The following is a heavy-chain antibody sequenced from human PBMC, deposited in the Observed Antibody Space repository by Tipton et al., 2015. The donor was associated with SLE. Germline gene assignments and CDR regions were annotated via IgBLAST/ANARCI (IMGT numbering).Heavy chain of an antibody. CDR1: GFTFSSYA. Sequence: SLRLSCAASGFTFSSYAMHWVRQAPGKGLEWVAVISYDGSNKYYADSVKGRFTISRDNSKNTLYLQMNSLRAEDTAVYYCARDTMPPINGMDVWGQGTTVTVSS. J-gene: IGHJ6*02. CDR2: ISYDGSNK. CDR3: ARDTMPPINGMDV. V-gene: IGHV3-30-3*01. D-gene: IGHD5-24*01.